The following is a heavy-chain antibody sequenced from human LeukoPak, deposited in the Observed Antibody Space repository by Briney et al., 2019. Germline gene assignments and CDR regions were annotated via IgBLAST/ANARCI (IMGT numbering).Heavy chain of an antibody. CDR1: GFTFSDYY. V-gene: IGHV3-11*01. CDR3: ARPMTTVTTFAY. D-gene: IGHD4-17*01. J-gene: IGHJ4*02. Sequence: GGSLRLSCAASGFTFSDYYRSWIRQAPGKGLEWVSYISSSGSTIYYADSVKGRFTISRDNAKNSLYRQVNSVGAEATAVYYCARPMTTVTTFAYWGQGTLVTVSS. CDR2: ISSSGSTI.